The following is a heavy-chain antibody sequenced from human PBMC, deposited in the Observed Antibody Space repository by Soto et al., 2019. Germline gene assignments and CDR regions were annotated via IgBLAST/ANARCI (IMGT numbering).Heavy chain of an antibody. Sequence: SVKVSCKASGGTFSSYAISWVRQAPGQGLEWMGGIIPIFGTANYAQKFQGRVTITADESTSTAYMELSSLRSEDTAVYYCARRLRRDYYGSGVSWFDPWGQGTLVTVSS. J-gene: IGHJ5*02. D-gene: IGHD3-10*01. V-gene: IGHV1-69*13. CDR2: IIPIFGTA. CDR3: ARRLRRDYYGSGVSWFDP. CDR1: GGTFSSYA.